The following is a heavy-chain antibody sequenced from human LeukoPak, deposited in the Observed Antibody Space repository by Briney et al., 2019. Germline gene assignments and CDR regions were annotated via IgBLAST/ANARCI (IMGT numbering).Heavy chain of an antibody. J-gene: IGHJ4*02. Sequence: PGGSLRLSCAASGFTFSSYGMHWVRQAPGKGLEWVAFIRYDGSNKYYADSVKGRFTLSRDNSKNTLYLQMNSLRAEDTAVYYCAKVGYYYDSSGYPGYWGQGTLVTVSS. CDR2: IRYDGSNK. CDR3: AKVGYYYDSSGYPGY. V-gene: IGHV3-30*02. D-gene: IGHD3-22*01. CDR1: GFTFSSYG.